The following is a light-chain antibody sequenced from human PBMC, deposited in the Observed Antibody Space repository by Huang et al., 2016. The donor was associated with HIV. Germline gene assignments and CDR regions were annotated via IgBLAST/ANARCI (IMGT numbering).Light chain of an antibody. V-gene: IGKV3-15*01. CDR3: QQYNNWRT. Sequence: EIVMTQSPATLSVSPGERATLSCRASQSVRRNLAWYQQKPGQAPRLLIYGTSTRATGIPARFRGSGSGTEFTLTISSLQSEDFAVYYCQQYNNWRTFGQGTKVEIK. J-gene: IGKJ1*01. CDR1: QSVRRN. CDR2: GTS.